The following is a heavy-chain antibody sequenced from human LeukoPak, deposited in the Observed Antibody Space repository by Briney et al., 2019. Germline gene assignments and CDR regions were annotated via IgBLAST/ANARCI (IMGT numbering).Heavy chain of an antibody. D-gene: IGHD3-10*01. Sequence: PGGSLRLSCAASGFTFDDYGMSWVRQAPGKGLEWVSGINWNGGSTGYADSVKGRFTISRDNAKNSLYLQMNSLRAEDTALYHCARSALINYYGSGSYHGWFDPWGQGTLVTVSS. J-gene: IGHJ5*02. CDR3: ARSALINYYGSGSYHGWFDP. CDR2: INWNGGST. V-gene: IGHV3-20*01. CDR1: GFTFDDYG.